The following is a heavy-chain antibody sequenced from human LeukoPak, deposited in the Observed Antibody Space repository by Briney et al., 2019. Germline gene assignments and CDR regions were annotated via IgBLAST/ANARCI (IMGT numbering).Heavy chain of an antibody. D-gene: IGHD4-11*01. CDR2: IEYDENRK. CDR3: ARGYGENSDYHLKY. V-gene: IGHV3-30*03. CDR1: GFTFNSYV. Sequence: PGGSLRLSCAASGFTFNSYVMHWVRQAPGKGPEWEAVIEYDENRKYYEDSVKGRFTISRDNSKNMLYLQINSLTTEDTAVYYCARGYGENSDYHLKYWGQGTLVTVSS. J-gene: IGHJ4*02.